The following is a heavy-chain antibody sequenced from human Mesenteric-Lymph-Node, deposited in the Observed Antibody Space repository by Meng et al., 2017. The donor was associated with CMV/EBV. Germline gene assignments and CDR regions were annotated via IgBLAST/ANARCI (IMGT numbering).Heavy chain of an antibody. V-gene: IGHV3-21*01. D-gene: IGHD1-26*01. J-gene: IGHJ3*02. Sequence: GESLKISCAASGFSFSDYSMNWVRQAPGKGLEWVSSISSSSSYIYYADSVKGRFTISRDNAKNSLYLQMNSLRAEDTAVYYCARDKSVGATTDAFDIWGQGTMVTVSS. CDR1: GFSFSDYS. CDR3: ARDKSVGATTDAFDI. CDR2: ISSSSSYI.